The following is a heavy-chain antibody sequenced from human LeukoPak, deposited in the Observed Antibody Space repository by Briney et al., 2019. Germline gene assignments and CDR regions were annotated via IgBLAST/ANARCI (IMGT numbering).Heavy chain of an antibody. Sequence: SETLSLTCTVSGGSISNYFWSWVRQPPGKGLEWIGYIYYSGATNYSPSLRSRLTISVDTSKDQLYMTLNSVTAADTAVYYCARMGATTPHSANPDYWGQGTLVTVSS. V-gene: IGHV4-59*01. CDR2: IYYSGAT. CDR3: ARMGATTPHSANPDY. J-gene: IGHJ4*02. D-gene: IGHD1-1*01. CDR1: GGSISNYF.